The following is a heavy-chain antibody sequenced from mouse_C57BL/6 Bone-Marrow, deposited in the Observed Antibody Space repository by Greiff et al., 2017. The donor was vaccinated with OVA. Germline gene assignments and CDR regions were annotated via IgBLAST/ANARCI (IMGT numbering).Heavy chain of an antibody. CDR2: IYPSDSET. CDR3: ARRGHYGVYAMDY. Sequence: QVQLQQPGAELVKPGASVKVSCKASGYTFTSYWMHWVKQRPGQGLEWIGNIYPSDSETHYNQKFKDKATLTVDKSSSTAYMQLSSLTSEDSAVYYCARRGHYGVYAMDYWGQGTSVTVSS. V-gene: IGHV1-61*01. D-gene: IGHD1-1*01. CDR1: GYTFTSYW. J-gene: IGHJ4*01.